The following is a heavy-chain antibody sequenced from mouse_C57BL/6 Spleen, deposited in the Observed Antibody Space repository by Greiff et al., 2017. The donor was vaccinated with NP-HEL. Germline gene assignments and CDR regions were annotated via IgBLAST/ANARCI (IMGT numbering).Heavy chain of an antibody. CDR3: ARGGQLRLDYFDY. V-gene: IGHV1-61*01. CDR1: GYTFTSYW. Sequence: QVQLQQPGAELVRPGSSVKLSCKASGYTFTSYWMDWVKQRPGQGLEWIGNIYPSDSETHYNQKFKDKATLTVDKSSSTAYMQLSSLTSEDSAVYYCARGGQLRLDYFDYWGQGTTLTVSS. D-gene: IGHD3-2*02. CDR2: IYPSDSET. J-gene: IGHJ2*01.